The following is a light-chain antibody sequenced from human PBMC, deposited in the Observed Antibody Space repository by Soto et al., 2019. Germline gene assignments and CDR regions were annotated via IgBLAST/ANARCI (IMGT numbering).Light chain of an antibody. CDR1: QSVSSY. J-gene: IGKJ4*01. CDR3: QKSINWQLN. CDR2: DAS. Sequence: EIVLTQSAAPLSLSPGERATLSCRASQSVSSYLAWYQQKPGQSPRLLIYDASNRATGIPARFSGSGSGTDFTLTVSSREPEDFAVYYCQKSINWQLNIGGATKVDIK. V-gene: IGKV3-11*01.